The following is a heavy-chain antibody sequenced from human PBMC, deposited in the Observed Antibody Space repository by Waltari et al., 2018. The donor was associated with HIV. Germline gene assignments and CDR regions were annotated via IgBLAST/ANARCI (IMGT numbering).Heavy chain of an antibody. CDR3: ARGLGYCSSTSCPGVDY. D-gene: IGHD2-2*01. CDR2: MNPNSGNT. Sequence: QVQLVQSGAEVKKPGASVKVSCKASGYTFTSYDINWVRQAPGQGLEWMGWMNPNSGNTGYAQKFQGRVTMTRNTSISTAYMELSSLRSEDTAVYYCARGLGYCSSTSCPGVDYWGQGTLVTVSS. V-gene: IGHV1-8*01. J-gene: IGHJ4*02. CDR1: GYTFTSYD.